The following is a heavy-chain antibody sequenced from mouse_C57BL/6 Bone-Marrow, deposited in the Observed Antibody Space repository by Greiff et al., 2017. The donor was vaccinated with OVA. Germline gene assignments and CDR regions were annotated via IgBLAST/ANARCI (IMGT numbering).Heavy chain of an antibody. J-gene: IGHJ2*01. CDR3: TRRGYYGSGDFDY. V-gene: IGHV1-15*01. CDR1: GYTFTDYE. CDR2: IDPETGGT. Sequence: VQLQQSGAELVRPGASVTLSCKASGYTFTDYEMHWVKQTPVHGLEWIGAIDPETGGTAYNQKFKGKAILTADKSSSTAYMELRSLTSEDSAVYYCTRRGYYGSGDFDYWGQGTTLTVSS. D-gene: IGHD1-1*01.